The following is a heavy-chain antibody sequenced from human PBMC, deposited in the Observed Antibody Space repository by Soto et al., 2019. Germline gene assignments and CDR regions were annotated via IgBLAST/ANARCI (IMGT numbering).Heavy chain of an antibody. V-gene: IGHV1-69*13. CDR3: ARMLNTYYDILTGYSTLYYYYGMDV. J-gene: IGHJ6*02. CDR2: IIPILGTA. D-gene: IGHD3-9*01. Sequence: SVKVSCKASGGTFSSYAISWVRQAPGQGLEWMGGIIPILGTANYAQKFQGRVTITADESTSTAYMDLSSLRSEDTAVYYCARMLNTYYDILTGYSTLYYYYGMDVWGQGTTVTVSS. CDR1: GGTFSSYA.